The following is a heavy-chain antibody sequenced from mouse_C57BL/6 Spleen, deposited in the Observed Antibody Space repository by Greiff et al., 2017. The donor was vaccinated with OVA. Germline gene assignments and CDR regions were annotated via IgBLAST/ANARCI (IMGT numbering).Heavy chain of an antibody. CDR2: IDPNSGGT. CDR3: ARTSPYAMDY. CDR1: GYTFTSYW. Sequence: QVQLKQPGAELVKPGASVKLSCKASGYTFTSYWMHWVKQRPGRGLEWIGRIDPNSGGTKYNEKFKSKATLTVDKPSSTAYMQLSSLTSEDSAVYYCARTSPYAMDYWGQGTSVTVSS. V-gene: IGHV1-72*01. J-gene: IGHJ4*01.